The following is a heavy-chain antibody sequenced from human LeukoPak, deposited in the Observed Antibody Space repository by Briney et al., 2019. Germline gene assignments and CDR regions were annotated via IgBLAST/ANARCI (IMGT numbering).Heavy chain of an antibody. CDR3: AKDHLRIPAAIDY. D-gene: IGHD2-2*01. CDR2: ISGSGGST. Sequence: PGGSLRLSCAASGFTFSSYAMSWVRQAPGKGLEWVSAISGSGGSTYYADSVKGRCTISRDNSKNTLYLQMNSLRAEDTAVYYCAKDHLRIPAAIDYWGQGTLVTVSS. CDR1: GFTFSSYA. V-gene: IGHV3-23*01. J-gene: IGHJ4*02.